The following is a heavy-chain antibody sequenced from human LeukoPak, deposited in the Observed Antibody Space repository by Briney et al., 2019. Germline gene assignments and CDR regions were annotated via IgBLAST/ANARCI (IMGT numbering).Heavy chain of an antibody. V-gene: IGHV4-34*01. Sequence: SETLSLTCAVYGGSFSGYYWSWIRQPPGKGLEWIGEINHSGSTNYNPSLKSRATISVDTSKNQFSLKLSSVTAADTAVYYCARGCSGGSCQPSDFDYWGQGTLVTVSS. D-gene: IGHD2-15*01. CDR2: INHSGST. CDR1: GGSFSGYY. CDR3: ARGCSGGSCQPSDFDY. J-gene: IGHJ4*02.